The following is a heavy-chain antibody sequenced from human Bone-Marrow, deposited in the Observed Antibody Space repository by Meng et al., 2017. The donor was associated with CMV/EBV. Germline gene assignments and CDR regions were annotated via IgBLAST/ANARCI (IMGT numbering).Heavy chain of an antibody. CDR2: IWYDGSNK. CDR1: GFTFSSYG. Sequence: GGSLRLSCAASGFTFSSYGMHWVRQAPGKGLEWVAVIWYDGSNKYYADSVKGRFTISRDNSKNTLYLQMNSLRAEDTAVYYCAKEGAAGNWADFDPWGQGTRVTVSS. D-gene: IGHD6-13*01. CDR3: AKEGAAGNWADFDP. V-gene: IGHV3-33*06. J-gene: IGHJ5*02.